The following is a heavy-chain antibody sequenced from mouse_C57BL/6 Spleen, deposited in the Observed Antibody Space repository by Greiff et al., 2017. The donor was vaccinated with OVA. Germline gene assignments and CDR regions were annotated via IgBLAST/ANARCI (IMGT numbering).Heavy chain of an antibody. CDR2: IDPSDSYT. CDR3: ARSGYYGSSHVYFDD. J-gene: IGHJ2*01. D-gene: IGHD1-1*01. V-gene: IGHV1-69*01. Sequence: QVQLQQPGAELVMPGASVKLSCKASGYTFTSYWMHWVKQRPGQGLEWIGEIDPSDSYTNYNQKFKGKSTLTVDKSSSTAYMQLSSLTSEDSAVYYCARSGYYGSSHVYFDDWGQGTTLTVSS. CDR1: GYTFTSYW.